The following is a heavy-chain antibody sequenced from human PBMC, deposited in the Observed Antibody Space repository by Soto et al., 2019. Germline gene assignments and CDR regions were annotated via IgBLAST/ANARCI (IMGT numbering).Heavy chain of an antibody. CDR3: AKGGRQWLVTYDFNY. CDR1: SCTVSSNY. D-gene: IGHD6-19*01. V-gene: IGHV3-48*01. Sequence: RVSWSASSCTVSSNYRSWVLQHPFKGLEWVSYISRSSTAIYCADSVKGRFTISRGNAENSLYLQMNSLRAEDTAVYYCAKGGRQWLVTYDFNYCGQRALVTVSS. CDR2: ISRSSTAI. J-gene: IGHJ4*02.